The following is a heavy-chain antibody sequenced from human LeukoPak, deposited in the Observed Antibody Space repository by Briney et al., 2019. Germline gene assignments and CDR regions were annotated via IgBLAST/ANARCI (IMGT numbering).Heavy chain of an antibody. CDR3: ARAYSSGWQYFDY. D-gene: IGHD6-19*01. J-gene: IGHJ4*02. Sequence: GPSVKASSKASGYTFTGYYMHWVRKAPGQGLEWMGWINPNSGGTNYAQKFQGRVTMTRDTSISTAYMELSRLRSDDTAVYYCARAYSSGWQYFDYWGQGTLVTVSS. CDR1: GYTFTGYY. V-gene: IGHV1-2*02. CDR2: INPNSGGT.